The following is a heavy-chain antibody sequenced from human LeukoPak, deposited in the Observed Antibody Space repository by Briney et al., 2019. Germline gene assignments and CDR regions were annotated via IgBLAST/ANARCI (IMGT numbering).Heavy chain of an antibody. D-gene: IGHD1-26*01. V-gene: IGHV3-21*04. CDR3: ARARSGSSFDI. CDR2: ISSSSSYI. J-gene: IGHJ3*02. Sequence: GGSLRLSCAASGFTFSSYSMNWVRQAPGKGLEWVSSISSSSSYIYYADSVKGRFTISRDNSKNTLYLQMNSLRAEDTAVYYCARARSGSSFDIWGQGTMVTVSS. CDR1: GFTFSSYS.